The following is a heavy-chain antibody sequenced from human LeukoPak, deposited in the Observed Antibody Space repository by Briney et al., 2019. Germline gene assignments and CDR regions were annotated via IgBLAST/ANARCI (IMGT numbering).Heavy chain of an antibody. CDR3: TRVGYIDEGIDY. V-gene: IGHV3-7*04. D-gene: IGHD5-24*01. J-gene: IGHJ4*02. CDR1: GFTFSNAW. CDR2: IKQDGSKK. Sequence: GGSLRLSCAASGFTFSNAWMTWVRQAPGKGLEWVANIKQDGSKKSYVDSVKGRFTISRDNAKNSLYLQMNSLRAEDTAIYYCTRVGYIDEGIDYWGQGALVTVSS.